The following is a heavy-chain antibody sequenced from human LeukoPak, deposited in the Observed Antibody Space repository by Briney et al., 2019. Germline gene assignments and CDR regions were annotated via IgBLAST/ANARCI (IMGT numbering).Heavy chain of an antibody. CDR1: GFTFSSYW. CDR2: IKQDGSEK. V-gene: IGHV3-7*01. D-gene: IGHD1-26*01. J-gene: IGHJ4*02. CDR3: ARVGLKGATTIRSSDY. Sequence: GGSLRLSCAASGFTFSSYWMSWVRQAPGRGVEWVAYIKQDGSEKYYVDSVKGRFTISRDNAESSLYLQMNSLRAEDSAVYYCARVGLKGATTIRSSDYWGQGTLVTVSS.